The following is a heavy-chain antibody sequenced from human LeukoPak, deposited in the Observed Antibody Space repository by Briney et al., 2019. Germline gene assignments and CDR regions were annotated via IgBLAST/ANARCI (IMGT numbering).Heavy chain of an antibody. CDR2: IWYDGSNK. J-gene: IGHJ4*02. CDR3: ARDAVYSSSWQYY. V-gene: IGHV3-33*01. Sequence: GGSLRLSCAASGFTFSSYGMHWVRPAPGKGLEWVVVIWYDGSNKYYADSVKGRFTISRDNSKNTLYLQMNSLRAEDTAVYYCARDAVYSSSWQYYWGQGTLVTVSS. D-gene: IGHD6-13*01. CDR1: GFTFSSYG.